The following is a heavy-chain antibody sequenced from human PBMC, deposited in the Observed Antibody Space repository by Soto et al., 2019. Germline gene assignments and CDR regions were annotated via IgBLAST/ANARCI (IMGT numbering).Heavy chain of an antibody. CDR1: GYTFTSYD. D-gene: IGHD3-3*01. V-gene: IGHV1-8*01. CDR2: MNPNSGNT. CDR3: ASGIASDFWSGYPYYFDY. Sequence: ASVKVSCKASGYTFTSYDINWVRQATGQGLEWMGWMNPNSGNTGYAQKFQGRVTMTRNTSISTAYMELSSLRSEDTAVYYCASGIASDFWSGYPYYFDYWGQGTLVTVSP. J-gene: IGHJ4*02.